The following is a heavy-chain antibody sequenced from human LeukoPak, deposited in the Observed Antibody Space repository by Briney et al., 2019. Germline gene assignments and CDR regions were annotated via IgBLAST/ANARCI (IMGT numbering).Heavy chain of an antibody. CDR3: ARLYGSYYENYFDY. D-gene: IGHD1-26*01. J-gene: IGHJ4*02. Sequence: SETLSLTCAVYGGSFSGYYWSWIRQPPGKGLEWIGEINHSGSTNYNPSLKSRVTISVDTSKNQFSLKLSSVTAADTAVYYCARLYGSYYENYFDYWGQGTLVTVYS. CDR2: INHSGST. V-gene: IGHV4-34*01. CDR1: GGSFSGYY.